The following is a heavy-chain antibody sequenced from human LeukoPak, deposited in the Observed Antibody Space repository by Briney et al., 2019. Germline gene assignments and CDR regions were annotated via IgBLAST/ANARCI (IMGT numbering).Heavy chain of an antibody. CDR2: ISGSGGNT. D-gene: IGHD6-19*01. CDR3: AKDPRTGAVSGIFYFDY. J-gene: IGHJ4*02. V-gene: IGHV3-23*01. Sequence: GGSLRLSCAASGFTFSSYGMSWVRQAPGKGLEWVSVISGSGGNTYYADSVKGRFTISRDNSKNTLYLQMNSLRGEDTAVYYCAKDPRTGAVSGIFYFDYWGQGALLTVSS. CDR1: GFTFSSYG.